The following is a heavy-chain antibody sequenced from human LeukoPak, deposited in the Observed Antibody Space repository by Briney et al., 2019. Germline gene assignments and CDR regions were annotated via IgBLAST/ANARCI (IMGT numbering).Heavy chain of an antibody. CDR3: ARGPFKRRLGYCSSTSCYAGVNYFDY. CDR1: GGSFSGYY. J-gene: IGHJ4*02. Sequence: PSETLSLTCAVYGGSFSGYYWSWLRQPPGKGLEWIGEMNHSGSTNYNPSLTSRVTISVDTSKNQFSLKLSSVTAADTAVYYCARGPFKRRLGYCSSTSCYAGVNYFDYWGQGTLVTVSS. CDR2: MNHSGST. D-gene: IGHD2-2*01. V-gene: IGHV4-34*01.